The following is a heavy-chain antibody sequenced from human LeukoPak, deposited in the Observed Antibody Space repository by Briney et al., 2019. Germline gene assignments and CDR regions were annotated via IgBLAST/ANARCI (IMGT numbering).Heavy chain of an antibody. CDR3: AKVAVAGPPRFDY. J-gene: IGHJ4*02. CDR1: GYTFTSYY. D-gene: IGHD6-19*01. Sequence: ASVKVSCKASGYTFTSYYMHWVRQAPGQGLEWMGIINPSGGSTSYAQKFQGRVTMTRDTSTSTVYMELNSLRSEDTAVYYCAKVAVAGPPRFDYWGQGTLVTVSS. CDR2: INPSGGST. V-gene: IGHV1-46*01.